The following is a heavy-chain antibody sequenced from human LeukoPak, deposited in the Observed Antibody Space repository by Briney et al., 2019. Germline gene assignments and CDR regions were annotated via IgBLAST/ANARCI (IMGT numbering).Heavy chain of an antibody. J-gene: IGHJ6*02. V-gene: IGHV1-2*02. CDR3: ARADYCSSTSCFVGDGRYSYCYGMDV. D-gene: IGHD2-2*01. Sequence: GASVKVSCKASGYTFTAFYVHWVRQAPGQGLEWMGWINPNSGGTNFAQSFQGRVTMTRDTSTSTAYMELSGLTSDDTAVFYCARADYCSSTSCFVGDGRYSYCYGMDVWGQGTTVTVSS. CDR2: INPNSGGT. CDR1: GYTFTAFY.